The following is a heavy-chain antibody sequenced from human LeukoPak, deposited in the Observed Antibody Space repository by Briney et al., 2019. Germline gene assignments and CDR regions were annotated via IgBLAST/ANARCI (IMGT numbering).Heavy chain of an antibody. CDR1: GFMFSSYA. D-gene: IGHD4-17*01. CDR3: ARDPDYGDYALFDY. J-gene: IGHJ4*02. CDR2: ISYDGTKK. Sequence: GGSLRHSCAAAGFMFSSYAVHWVRQAPGKGLEWVALISYDGTKKYYADSVKGRFTISRDNSKNTLYLQMNSLRAEDTAVYYCARDPDYGDYALFDYWGQGTLVTVSS. V-gene: IGHV3-30*04.